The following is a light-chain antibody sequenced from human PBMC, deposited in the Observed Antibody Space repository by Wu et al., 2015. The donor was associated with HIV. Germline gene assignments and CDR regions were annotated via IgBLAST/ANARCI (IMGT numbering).Light chain of an antibody. CDR2: DAS. CDR1: QEISRY. J-gene: IGKJ2*03. CDR3: QQRSDWPPYS. V-gene: IGKV3-11*01. Sequence: EVVLTQSPATLSLSPGERATLSCRASQEISRYLAWYQQKPGQAPKLIIFDASRRATGIPSRFSGSGSGTDFTLTISNLQPEDVAVYYCQQRSDWPPYSFGQGDQGG.